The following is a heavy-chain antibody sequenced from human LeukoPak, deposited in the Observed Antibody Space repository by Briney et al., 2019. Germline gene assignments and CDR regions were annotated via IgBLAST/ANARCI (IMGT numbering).Heavy chain of an antibody. CDR3: ARGPPVYCDFWSGYYTGLDY. CDR1: GYTFTSYD. D-gene: IGHD3-3*01. J-gene: IGHJ4*02. Sequence: ASVKVSCKASGYTFTSYDINWVRQATGQGLEWMGWMNPNSGNTGYAQKFQGRVTITRNTSISTAYMELSSLRSEDTAVYYCARGPPVYCDFWSGYYTGLDYWGQGTLVTVSS. V-gene: IGHV1-8*03. CDR2: MNPNSGNT.